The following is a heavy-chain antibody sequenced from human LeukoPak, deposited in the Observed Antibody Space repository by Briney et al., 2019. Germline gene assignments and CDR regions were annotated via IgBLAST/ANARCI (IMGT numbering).Heavy chain of an antibody. CDR3: ARGRSPDGYKYYFDY. Sequence: GGSLRLSCATSGFTFSDYYMSWIRQAPGKGLEWVSSISSSGTTIYYADSVKGRFTISRDNAKNSLYLQMNSLRAEDTAVYYCARGRSPDGYKYYFDYWGQGTLVTVSS. CDR2: ISSSGTTI. J-gene: IGHJ4*02. CDR1: GFTFSDYY. D-gene: IGHD5-24*01. V-gene: IGHV3-11*01.